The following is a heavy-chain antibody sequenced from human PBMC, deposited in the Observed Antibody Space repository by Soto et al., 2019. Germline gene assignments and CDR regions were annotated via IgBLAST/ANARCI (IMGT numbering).Heavy chain of an antibody. CDR1: GFTVSSNY. CDR2: IYSGGST. Sequence: PGGSLRLSCAASGFTVSSNYMSWVRQAPGKGLEWVSVIYSGGSTYYADSVKGRFTISRDNSKNTLYLQMNSLRAEDTAVYYCQVRQRLASYYYYGMDVWGQGTTVTVSS. D-gene: IGHD6-25*01. V-gene: IGHV3-53*01. CDR3: QVRQRLASYYYYGMDV. J-gene: IGHJ6*02.